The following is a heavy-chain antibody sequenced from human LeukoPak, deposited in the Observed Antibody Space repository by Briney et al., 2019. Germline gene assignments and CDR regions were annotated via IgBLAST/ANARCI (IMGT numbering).Heavy chain of an antibody. CDR2: IWYDGSNK. D-gene: IGHD2-21*02. Sequence: GGSLRLSCAASGFTFSSYGMHWVRQAPGKGLEWVAVIWYDGSNKYYADSVKGRFTISRDNSKNTLYLQMNSLRAEDTAVYYCAKVLATYCGGDCPPYFDYWGQGTLVTVSS. CDR1: GFTFSSYG. J-gene: IGHJ4*02. V-gene: IGHV3-30*02. CDR3: AKVLATYCGGDCPPYFDY.